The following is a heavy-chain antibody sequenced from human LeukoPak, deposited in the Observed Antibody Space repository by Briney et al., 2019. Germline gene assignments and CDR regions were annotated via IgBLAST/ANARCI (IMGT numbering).Heavy chain of an antibody. D-gene: IGHD3-10*01. CDR2: INHSGST. Sequence: SETLSLTCAVYGGSFSGYYWSWIRQPPGKGLEWIGEINHSGSTNYNPSLKSRVTISVDTSKNQFSLKLSSVTAADTAVYYCARDQAYYYGSGRRKFDYLGQGTLVTVSS. CDR3: ARDQAYYYGSGRRKFDY. CDR1: GGSFSGYY. J-gene: IGHJ4*02. V-gene: IGHV4-34*01.